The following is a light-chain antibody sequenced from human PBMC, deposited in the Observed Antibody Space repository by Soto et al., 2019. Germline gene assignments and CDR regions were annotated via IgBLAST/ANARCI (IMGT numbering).Light chain of an antibody. CDR3: QQYNMWPHT. CDR1: QSVSSK. CDR2: GAF. Sequence: EIVMTQSPATLSVSPGERVTISCRAIQSVSSKFAWFQQKPGQAPRLLIYGAFTRATGITTRFSGSGSETEFTLTISSLPSEDFAVYYCQQYNMWPHTFGKGTKLEIK. V-gene: IGKV3-15*01. J-gene: IGKJ2*01.